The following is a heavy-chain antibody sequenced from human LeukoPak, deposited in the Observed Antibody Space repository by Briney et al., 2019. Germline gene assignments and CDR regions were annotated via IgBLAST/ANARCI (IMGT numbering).Heavy chain of an antibody. D-gene: IGHD6-6*01. J-gene: IGHJ4*02. CDR1: GGSISSGDYY. V-gene: IGHV4-30-4*08. CDR3: ARVSIAARPFDY. CDR2: IYYSGST. Sequence: PSQTLSLTCTVSGGSISSGDYYWSWIRQPPGKGLEWIGYIYYSGSTYYNPSLKSRVTISVDTSKNQFSLKLSSVTAADTAVYYCARVSIAARPFDYWGQGTLVTVSS.